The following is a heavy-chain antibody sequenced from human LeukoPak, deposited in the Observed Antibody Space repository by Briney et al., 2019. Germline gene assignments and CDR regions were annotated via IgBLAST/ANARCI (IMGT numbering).Heavy chain of an antibody. CDR3: ARDRGDRSYYDFWSGYSLGAFDI. CDR2: IYYSGST. CDR1: GGSISSYY. D-gene: IGHD3-3*01. J-gene: IGHJ3*02. V-gene: IGHV4-59*01. Sequence: SETLSLTCTVSGGSISSYYWSLIRQPPGKGLEWIGYIYYSGSTNYNPSLKSRVTISVDTSKNQFSLKLSSVTAADTAVYYCARDRGDRSYYDFWSGYSLGAFDIWGQGTMVTVSS.